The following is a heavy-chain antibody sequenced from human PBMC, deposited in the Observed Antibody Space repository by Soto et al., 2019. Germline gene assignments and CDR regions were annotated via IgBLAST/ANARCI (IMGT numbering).Heavy chain of an antibody. CDR3: ARDRSGFGELSGMDV. D-gene: IGHD3-10*01. V-gene: IGHV3-33*01. CDR2: IWYDGSNK. CDR1: GFTFSGYG. J-gene: IGHJ6*02. Sequence: LRLSCAASGFTFSGYGMHWVRQAPGKGLEWVAVIWYDGSNKYYADSVKGRFTISRDNSKNTLYLQMNSLRAEDTAVYYCARDRSGFGELSGMDVWGQGTTVTVSS.